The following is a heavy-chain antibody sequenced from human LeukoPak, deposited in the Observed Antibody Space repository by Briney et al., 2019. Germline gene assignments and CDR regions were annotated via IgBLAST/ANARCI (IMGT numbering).Heavy chain of an antibody. Sequence: SETLSLTCTVSDYSISTNNYWGWIWQPPGNGLEWIGSIYHSGSTYYNPSLRSRVTISVDTSKNQFSLTLRSVNAADTAVYYCARHGVGGTQVDYWGQGTLVTVSS. D-gene: IGHD1-26*01. CDR1: DYSISTNNY. J-gene: IGHJ4*02. CDR2: IYHSGST. CDR3: ARHGVGGTQVDY. V-gene: IGHV4-38-2*02.